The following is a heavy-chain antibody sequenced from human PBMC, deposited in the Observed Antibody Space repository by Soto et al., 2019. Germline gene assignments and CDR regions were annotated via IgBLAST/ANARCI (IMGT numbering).Heavy chain of an antibody. V-gene: IGHV1-58*01. CDR1: GFTFTSSA. CDR3: AADAYSTVGAPGRYDYGMDA. J-gene: IGHJ6*04. D-gene: IGHD1-26*01. Sequence: GASVKVSCKASGFTFTSSAVQWVRQARGQRLEWIGWIVVGSGNTNYAQKFQERVTITRDMSTSTAYMELSSLRSEGTAVYYCAADAYSTVGAPGRYDYGMDAWGKGTKVTVA. CDR2: IVVGSGNT.